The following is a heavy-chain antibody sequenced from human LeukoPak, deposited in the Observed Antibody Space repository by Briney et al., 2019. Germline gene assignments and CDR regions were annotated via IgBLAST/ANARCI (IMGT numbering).Heavy chain of an antibody. CDR3: ASPPGRPNGD. J-gene: IGHJ4*02. D-gene: IGHD7-27*01. V-gene: IGHV3-23*01. CDR2: ISGGGGST. Sequence: PGGSLRLSCAASGFTFTSYSMNWVRQAPGKGLEWVSTISGGGGSTYYADSVKGRFTISRDNSKNTLSLQMNSLRVEDTAMYYCASPPGRPNGDWGQGTLVTVSS. CDR1: GFTFTSYS.